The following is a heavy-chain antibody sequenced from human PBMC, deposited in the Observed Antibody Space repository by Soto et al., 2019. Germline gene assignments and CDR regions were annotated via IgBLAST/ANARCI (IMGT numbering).Heavy chain of an antibody. CDR1: GFTFDDYA. CDR2: ISWNSGSI. CDR3: AKDITPRGPRAFDY. V-gene: IGHV3-9*01. J-gene: IGHJ4*02. Sequence: EVQLVESGGGLVQPGRSLRLSCAASGFTFDDYAMHWVRQAPGKGLEWVSGISWNSGSIGYADSVKGRFTISRDNAKNSLYLQMNSLRAEDTALYYCAKDITPRGPRAFDYWGQGTLVTVSS.